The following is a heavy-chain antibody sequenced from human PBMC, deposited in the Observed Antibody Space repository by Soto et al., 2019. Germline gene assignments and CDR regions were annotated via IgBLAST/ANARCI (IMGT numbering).Heavy chain of an antibody. D-gene: IGHD1-1*01. Sequence: ASVKVSCKASGYTFTDYYIYWVRQAPGQGLELMGWINPNSGGTNYAQKFQGRVTMTRDTSISTSYMEVNGVRSDDTAVYYCARIPLEKKTSGYYYNGMDVWGDGTTVTVS. CDR2: INPNSGGT. CDR1: GYTFTDYY. CDR3: ARIPLEKKTSGYYYNGMDV. J-gene: IGHJ6*02. V-gene: IGHV1-2*02.